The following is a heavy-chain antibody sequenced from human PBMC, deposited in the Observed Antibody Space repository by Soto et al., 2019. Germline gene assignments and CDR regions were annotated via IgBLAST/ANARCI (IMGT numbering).Heavy chain of an antibody. CDR2: ISSSGSTI. J-gene: IGHJ4*02. CDR1: GFTFSSYE. D-gene: IGHD6-19*01. V-gene: IGHV3-48*03. CDR3: ARGQYSSGGGYFDY. Sequence: EVQLVESGGGLVQPGGSLRLSCAASGFTFSSYEMNWVRQAPGKGLEWVSYISSSGSTIYYADSVKGRFTISRDNAKNSQYLQMNSLGAEDTAVYYCARGQYSSGGGYFDYWGQETLVTVSS.